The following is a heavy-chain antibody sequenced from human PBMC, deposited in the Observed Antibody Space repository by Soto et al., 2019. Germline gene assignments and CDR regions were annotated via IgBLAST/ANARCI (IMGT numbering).Heavy chain of an antibody. CDR1: GGTFSSYG. J-gene: IGHJ2*01. V-gene: IGHV1-69*13. CDR2: IIPFFGTT. Sequence: SVKVSFTAPGGTFSSYGVSWMRQAPGHGLEWMGGIIPFFGTTNYAQKFQRRLTITADESTSTAYMELNRLIPADTAVYFCARAAQTRYDW. CDR3: ARAAQTRYDW. D-gene: IGHD1-1*01.